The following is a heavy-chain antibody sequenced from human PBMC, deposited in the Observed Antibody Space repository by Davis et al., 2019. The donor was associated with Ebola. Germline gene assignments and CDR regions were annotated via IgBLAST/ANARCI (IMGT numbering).Heavy chain of an antibody. V-gene: IGHV3-74*01. Sequence: GESLKISCAASGFTFSSYWMHWVRQAPGKGLVWVSRINSDGSSTIYADSVKGRFTISRDNAKNTLYLQMNSLRAEDTAVYYCARGGRIELLWFGELLENWFDPWGQGTLVTVSS. CDR3: ARGGRIELLWFGELLENWFDP. CDR1: GFTFSSYW. CDR2: INSDGSST. D-gene: IGHD3-10*01. J-gene: IGHJ5*02.